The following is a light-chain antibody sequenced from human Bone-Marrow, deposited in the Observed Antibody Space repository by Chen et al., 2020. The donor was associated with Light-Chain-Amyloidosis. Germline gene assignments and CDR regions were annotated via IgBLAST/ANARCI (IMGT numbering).Light chain of an antibody. J-gene: IGLJ1*01. V-gene: IGLV1-47*01. CDR1: TSTIGINS. CDR2: RNN. CDR3: AAWDGSLSGYV. Sequence: QSVPTHPPSASGSPGQLVTISCFGATSTIGINSIYWYQHFPGASPNPLIQRNNPRPSGVPDRLYDSKAGTSALLGISGLRSEDEADYYCAAWDGSLSGYVFGTGTKVIVL.